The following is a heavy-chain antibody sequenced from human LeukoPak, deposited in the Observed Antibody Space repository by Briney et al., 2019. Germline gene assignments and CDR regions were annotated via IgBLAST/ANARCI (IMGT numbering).Heavy chain of an antibody. CDR2: INHSGST. J-gene: IGHJ5*02. CDR1: GGSFSGYY. Sequence: SETLSLTCAVYGGSFSGYYWSWIRQPPGKGLEWIGEINHSGSTYYNPSLKSRVTISVDTSKNQFSLKLSSVTAADTAVYYCARGPITMIVVSGYNWFDPWGQGTLVTVSS. D-gene: IGHD3-22*01. CDR3: ARGPITMIVVSGYNWFDP. V-gene: IGHV4-34*01.